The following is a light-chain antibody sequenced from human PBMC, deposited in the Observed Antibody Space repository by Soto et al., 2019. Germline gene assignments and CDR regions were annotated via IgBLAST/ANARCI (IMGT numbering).Light chain of an antibody. CDR3: QTWGPGILV. Sequence: QAVVTQSPSVSASLGASVNLTCTLSSGHRTYAIAWHQVQSGKGPRFLMTINSDGSHNRGDGVPARFSGASFGAERFLIISSLQSDDETDYYCQTWGPGILVFGGGTKVTVL. V-gene: IGLV4-69*01. J-gene: IGLJ2*01. CDR1: SGHRTYA. CDR2: INSDGSH.